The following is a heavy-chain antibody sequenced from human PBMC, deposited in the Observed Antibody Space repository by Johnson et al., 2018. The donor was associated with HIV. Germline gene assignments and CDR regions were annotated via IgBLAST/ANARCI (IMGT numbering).Heavy chain of an antibody. V-gene: IGHV3-11*04. J-gene: IGHJ3*01. CDR1: GFTFSDYY. CDR3: ARSGRPLVVVTAYDAFDV. D-gene: IGHD2-15*01. Sequence: QVQLVESGGGLVKPGGSLRLSCVASGFTFSDYYMSWIRQAPGKGLEWVSYISSSGSNTYYADSMRGRFTISRDNSKNTLYLQMNSLRVEDTAVYYCARSGRPLVVVTAYDAFDVWGQGTMVTVSS. CDR2: ISSSGSNT.